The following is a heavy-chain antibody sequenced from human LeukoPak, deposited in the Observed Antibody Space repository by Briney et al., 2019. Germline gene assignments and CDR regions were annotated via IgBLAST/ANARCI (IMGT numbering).Heavy chain of an antibody. Sequence: PGGSLRLSCAASGFTFSSYAMHWVRQPPGKGLEWIGEINHSGSTNYNPSLKSRVTISVDTSKNQFSLKLSSVTAADTAVYYCARVRPLLYSRGSYFDYWGQGTLVTVSS. CDR2: INHSGST. D-gene: IGHD2-2*02. J-gene: IGHJ4*02. CDR1: GFTFSSYA. CDR3: ARVRPLLYSRGSYFDY. V-gene: IGHV4-34*01.